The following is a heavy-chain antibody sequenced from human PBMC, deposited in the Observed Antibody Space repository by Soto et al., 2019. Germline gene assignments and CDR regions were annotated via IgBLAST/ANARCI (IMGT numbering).Heavy chain of an antibody. CDR1: GGTFSSYA. CDR3: ARGAQRYCSRTSCYAGGDDY. J-gene: IGHJ4*02. Sequence: ASVKVSCKASGGTFSSYAISWVRQAPGQGLEWMGWISAYNGNTNYAQKLQGRVTMTTDTSTSTAYMELRSLRSDDTAGYYCARGAQRYCSRTSCYAGGDDYWGQGTLVTVSS. V-gene: IGHV1-18*01. D-gene: IGHD2-2*01. CDR2: ISAYNGNT.